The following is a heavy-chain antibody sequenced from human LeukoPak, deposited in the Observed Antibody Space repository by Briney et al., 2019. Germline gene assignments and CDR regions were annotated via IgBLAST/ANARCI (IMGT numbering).Heavy chain of an antibody. V-gene: IGHV3-21*04. Sequence: GGSLRLSCAASGFTFRGYNLNWVRQAPGKGLEWVSAISSSSTYIYYADSVKGRFTISRDNAKNSLYLQMNSLRAEDTAVYYCASIQLWSFKHQTNYWYFDLWGRGTLVTVSS. CDR1: GFTFRGYN. D-gene: IGHD5-18*01. J-gene: IGHJ2*01. CDR3: ASIQLWSFKHQTNYWYFDL. CDR2: ISSSSTYI.